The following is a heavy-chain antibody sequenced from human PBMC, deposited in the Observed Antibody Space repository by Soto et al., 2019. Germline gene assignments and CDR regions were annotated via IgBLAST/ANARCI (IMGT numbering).Heavy chain of an antibody. CDR1: GFTFRSHA. Sequence: LRLSCAASGFTFRSHAMSWVRQAPGKGLEWVSDISSGGVTTYYADSVEGRFTISRDNSKNTVYLQMNSLRAEDTAVYYCARRYVFMDVWGQGTTVTVSS. V-gene: IGHV3-23*01. D-gene: IGHD3-9*01. CDR3: ARRYVFMDV. J-gene: IGHJ6*02. CDR2: ISSGGVTT.